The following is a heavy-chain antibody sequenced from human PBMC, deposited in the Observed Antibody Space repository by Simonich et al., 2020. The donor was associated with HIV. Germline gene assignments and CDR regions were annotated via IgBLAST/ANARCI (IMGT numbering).Heavy chain of an antibody. CDR2: INHSGIT. D-gene: IGHD3-3*01. Sequence: QVQLQQWGAGLLKPSETLSLTCAVYGGSFSGYYWSWIRQPPGTGLEWIGEINHSGITNYKSSFNSRATISVDKSKNQFSLKLSSVTAADTAIYYCARRDRELILYFDYWGQGNLVTVSS. CDR3: ARRDRELILYFDY. CDR1: GGSFSGYY. V-gene: IGHV4-34*01. J-gene: IGHJ4*02.